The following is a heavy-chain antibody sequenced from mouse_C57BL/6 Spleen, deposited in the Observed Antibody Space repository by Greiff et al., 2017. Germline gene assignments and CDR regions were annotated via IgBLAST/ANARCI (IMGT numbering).Heavy chain of an antibody. D-gene: IGHD1-1*01. Sequence: EVTLVESGEGLVKPGGSLKLSCAASGFTFSSYAMSWVRQTPETRLEWVAYISSGGDYIYYADTVKGRFTISRDNARNTLYLQMSSLKSEDTAMYYCTSDYYGSSFFAYWGQGTLVTVSA. V-gene: IGHV5-9-1*02. J-gene: IGHJ3*01. CDR3: TSDYYGSSFFAY. CDR1: GFTFSSYA. CDR2: ISSGGDYI.